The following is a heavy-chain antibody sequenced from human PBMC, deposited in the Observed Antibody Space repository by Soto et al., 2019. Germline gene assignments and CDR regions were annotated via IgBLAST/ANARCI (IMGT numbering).Heavy chain of an antibody. CDR3: TRDLFGARAFDV. CDR1: GFTFGDHA. D-gene: IGHD3-10*01. V-gene: IGHV3-49*03. J-gene: IGHJ3*01. CDR2: IRSKASGGTT. Sequence: EVQLVESGGDLVQPGRSLRLSCRTSGFTFGDHAMSWLRQAPGKGLEWISFIRSKASGGTTEYAASVKGRFSISRDDSTNIAYLQMNSLTTEDTAVYYCTRDLFGARAFDVWGQGTMFIVSS.